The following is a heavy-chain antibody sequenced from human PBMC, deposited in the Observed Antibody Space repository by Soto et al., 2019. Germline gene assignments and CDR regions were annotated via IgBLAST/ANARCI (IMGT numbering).Heavy chain of an antibody. V-gene: IGHV1-69*06. CDR1: GGTFSNYV. CDR2: IIPISGAA. CDR3: ARDMTRTVVPYFDF. D-gene: IGHD1-7*01. Sequence: QVQLVQSGAEVKKPGSSVKVSCKASGGTFSNYVVNWFQRAPEKGLGWMGRIIPISGAANYAQKFQGRVTITADKSTSTSYMELSSLRSEDTAVYYCARDMTRTVVPYFDFWGQGTLVTVSS. J-gene: IGHJ4*02.